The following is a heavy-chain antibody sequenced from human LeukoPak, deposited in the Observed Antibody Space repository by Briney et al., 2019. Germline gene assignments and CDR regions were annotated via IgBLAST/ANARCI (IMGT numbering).Heavy chain of an antibody. CDR3: AREAPTYYYGSGTNYYYYYGMDV. CDR1: GGTFSSYA. J-gene: IGHJ6*02. V-gene: IGHV1-18*01. CDR2: ISAYNGNT. Sequence: ASVKVSCKASGGTFSSYAISWVRQAPGQGLEWMGWISAYNGNTNYAQKLQGRVTMTTDTSTSTAYMELRSLRSDDTAVYYCAREAPTYYYGSGTNYYYYYGMDVWGQGTTVTVSS. D-gene: IGHD3-10*01.